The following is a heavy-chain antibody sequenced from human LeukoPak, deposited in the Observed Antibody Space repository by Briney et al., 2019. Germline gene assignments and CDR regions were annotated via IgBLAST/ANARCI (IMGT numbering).Heavy chain of an antibody. Sequence: GASVKVSCKASGGTFSSYAISWVRQAPGQGLEWMGGIIPIFGTAKYAQKFQGRATITEDESTSTAYMELSSLRSEDTAVYYCARVSGYWFDPWGQGTLVTVSS. D-gene: IGHD3-22*01. CDR1: GGTFSSYA. CDR2: IIPIFGTA. J-gene: IGHJ5*02. CDR3: ARVSGYWFDP. V-gene: IGHV1-69*13.